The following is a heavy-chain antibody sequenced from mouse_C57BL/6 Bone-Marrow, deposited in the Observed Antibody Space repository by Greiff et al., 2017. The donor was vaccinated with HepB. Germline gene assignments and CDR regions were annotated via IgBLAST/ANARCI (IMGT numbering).Heavy chain of an antibody. CDR1: GYTFTRYW. Sequence: QVQLQQPGAELVMPGASVKLSCKASGYTFTRYWMHWVKQRPGQGLEWIGEIDPSDSYTNYNQKFKGKSTLTVDKSSSTAYMQLSSLTSEDSAVYYCARDQDYYAMDYWGQGTSVTVSS. J-gene: IGHJ4*01. CDR2: IDPSDSYT. CDR3: ARDQDYYAMDY. V-gene: IGHV1-69*01.